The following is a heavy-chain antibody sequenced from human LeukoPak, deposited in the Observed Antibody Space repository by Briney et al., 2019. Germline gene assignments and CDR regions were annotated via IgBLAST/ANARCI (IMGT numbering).Heavy chain of an antibody. J-gene: IGHJ6*03. V-gene: IGHV1-8*03. Sequence: ASVKVSCKASGYTFTGYYMHWVRQATGQGLEWMGWMNPNSGNTGYAQKFQGRVTITRNTSISTAYMELSSLRSEDTAVYYCARAQPYDFWSGYYYYYYYYYMDVWGKGTTVTVSS. CDR1: GYTFTGYY. CDR3: ARAQPYDFWSGYYYYYYYYYMDV. CDR2: MNPNSGNT. D-gene: IGHD3-3*01.